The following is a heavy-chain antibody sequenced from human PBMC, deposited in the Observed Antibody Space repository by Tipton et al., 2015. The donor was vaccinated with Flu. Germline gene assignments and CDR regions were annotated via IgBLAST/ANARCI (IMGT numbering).Heavy chain of an antibody. CDR1: GFSFANFG. CDR2: ISLYSGDT. D-gene: IGHD5-12*01. V-gene: IGHV1-18*01. Sequence: QLVQSRAEVKKPGASVKVSCKASGFSFANFGINWVRQAPGQGLEWMGWISLYSGDTRYSQNVQGRVAMTTDTSTGTAYMELRNLRSDDTAVYYCARGSGYAGDYWGQGTLVTVSS. CDR3: ARGSGYAGDY. J-gene: IGHJ4*02.